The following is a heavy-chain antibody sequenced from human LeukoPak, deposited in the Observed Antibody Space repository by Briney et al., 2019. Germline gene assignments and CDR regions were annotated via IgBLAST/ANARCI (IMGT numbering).Heavy chain of an antibody. CDR2: ISGSGGST. J-gene: IGHJ4*02. D-gene: IGHD5-12*01. Sequence: PGGSLRLSCVVSGFMFSNYAMSWVRQAPRKGLEWVSGISGSGGSTHYVDSVKGRFTISRDNSENTLYLQMNSLRAEDTAVYYCAKLNVATIVATTFFDYWGQGTLVTVSS. CDR1: GFMFSNYA. CDR3: AKLNVATIVATTFFDY. V-gene: IGHV3-23*01.